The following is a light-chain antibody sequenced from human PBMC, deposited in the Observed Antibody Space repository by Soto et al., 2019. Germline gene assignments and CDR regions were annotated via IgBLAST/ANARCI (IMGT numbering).Light chain of an antibody. CDR2: GAS. CDR1: QSVSNNY. CDR3: QQYGSSRT. J-gene: IGKJ1*01. Sequence: IVFTQSTGTLSLSPGERSTLSVRSSQSVSNNYLAWYQQKPGQAPRLLIYGASNRATGIPDRFSGSGSGTDFTLTISRLEPEDFAVYYCQQYGSSRTFGQGTKVDI. V-gene: IGKV3-20*01.